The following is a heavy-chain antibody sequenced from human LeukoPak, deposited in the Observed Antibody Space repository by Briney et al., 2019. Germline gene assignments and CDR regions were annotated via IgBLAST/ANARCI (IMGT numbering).Heavy chain of an antibody. V-gene: IGHV4-34*01. CDR2: INHSGST. J-gene: IGHJ3*02. CDR1: GGSFSGYY. CDR3: ARGPNTSMDAFDI. Sequence: SETLSLTCAVYGGSFSGYYWSWIRQPPGKGLEWIGEINHSGSTNYNPSLKSRVTISVDTSKNQFSLKLSSVTAADTAVYYCARGPNTSMDAFDIWGQGTMVTVSS.